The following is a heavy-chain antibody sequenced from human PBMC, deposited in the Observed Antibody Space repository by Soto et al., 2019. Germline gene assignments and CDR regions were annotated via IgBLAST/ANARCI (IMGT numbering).Heavy chain of an antibody. Sequence: EVQLVESGGGLVQPGGSLKLSCAASGFTFSGSAMHWVRQASGKGLEWVGRIRSKANSYATAYAASVKGRFTISRDDSKNTAYLQMNSLKAEDTAVYYCTRHGYDDFWSGNIKYGMDVWGQGTTVTVSS. CDR1: GFTFSGSA. D-gene: IGHD3-3*01. CDR3: TRHGYDDFWSGNIKYGMDV. CDR2: IRSKANSYAT. J-gene: IGHJ6*02. V-gene: IGHV3-73*02.